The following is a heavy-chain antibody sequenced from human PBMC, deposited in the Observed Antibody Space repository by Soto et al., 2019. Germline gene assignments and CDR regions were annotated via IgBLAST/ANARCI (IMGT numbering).Heavy chain of an antibody. D-gene: IGHD3-3*01. CDR3: ASITIFGVVDD. CDR2: IDHSGST. CDR1: CGSISTGGYS. V-gene: IGHV4-30-2*01. Sequence: QLQLQESGSGLFKPSQTLSLTCAVSCGSISTGGYSWSWIRQPPGKGLEWIGYIDHSGSTYYNPSSKSRVTISVHRSKIQFSPKLSSVAAEDKAVYYCASITIFGVVDDRGQGTMVTASS. J-gene: IGHJ4*02.